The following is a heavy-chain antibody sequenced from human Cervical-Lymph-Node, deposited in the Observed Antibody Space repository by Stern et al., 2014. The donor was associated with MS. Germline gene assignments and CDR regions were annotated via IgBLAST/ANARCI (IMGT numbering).Heavy chain of an antibody. Sequence: QVQLQESGPGLVKPSGTLSLTCAVSGGSISSSNWGSWVRQPPGKGLEGIGEVYHSGSTNSNPSLKSRVTISVDKSKNQFSLKLSSVTAADTAVYYCAREGYSSSYDAFDIWGQGTMVTVSS. V-gene: IGHV4-4*02. J-gene: IGHJ3*02. D-gene: IGHD6-6*01. CDR3: AREGYSSSYDAFDI. CDR1: GGSISSSNW. CDR2: VYHSGST.